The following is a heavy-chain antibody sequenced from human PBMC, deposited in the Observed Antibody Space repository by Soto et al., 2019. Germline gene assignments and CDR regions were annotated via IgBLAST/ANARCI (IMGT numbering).Heavy chain of an antibody. CDR3: ARQDIGGYCSSTSCYTRLGYYGIDV. V-gene: IGHV5-51*01. J-gene: IGHJ6*02. CDR1: GYSFTSYW. CDR2: IYPGDSDT. Sequence: PGESLKISCKGSGYSFTSYWIGWVRQMPGKGLEWMGIIYPGDSDTRYSPSFQGQVTISADKSVSTAYLQWSSLKASDTAMYYCARQDIGGYCSSTSCYTRLGYYGIDVCGQGSTVTVYS. D-gene: IGHD2-2*02.